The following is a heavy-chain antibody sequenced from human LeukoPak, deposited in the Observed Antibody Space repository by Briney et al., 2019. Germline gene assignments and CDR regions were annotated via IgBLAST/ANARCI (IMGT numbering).Heavy chain of an antibody. CDR3: TRAPIYCSSTSCYSYYFDY. J-gene: IGHJ4*02. V-gene: IGHV3-49*04. D-gene: IGHD2-2*01. Sequence: GGSLGLSCTASGFTFGDYAMSWVRQAPGKGLEWVGFIRSKAYGGTTEYAASVKGRFTISRDDSKSIAYLQMNSLKTEDTAVYYCTRAPIYCSSTSCYSYYFDYWGQGTLVTVSS. CDR2: IRSKAYGGTT. CDR1: GFTFGDYA.